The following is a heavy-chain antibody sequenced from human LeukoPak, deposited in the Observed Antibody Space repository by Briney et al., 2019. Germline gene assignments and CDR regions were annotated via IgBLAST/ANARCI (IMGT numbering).Heavy chain of an antibody. CDR3: ARAFVTAAGFFDT. J-gene: IGHJ4*02. D-gene: IGHD6-13*01. Sequence: GGSLRLSCAASGFTFSSYGMHWVRQAPGKGLEWVAFIRYDGSNKYYADSVKGRFTISRDNSVNTLYLQMNSLRTEDTAVYYCARAFVTAAGFFDTWGQGTLVTVSS. V-gene: IGHV3-30*02. CDR1: GFTFSSYG. CDR2: IRYDGSNK.